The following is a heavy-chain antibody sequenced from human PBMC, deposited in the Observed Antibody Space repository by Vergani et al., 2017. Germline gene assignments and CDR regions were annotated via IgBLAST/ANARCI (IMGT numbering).Heavy chain of an antibody. CDR1: GYTFTGYY. V-gene: IGHV1-2*02. J-gene: IGHJ4*02. D-gene: IGHD6-19*01. Sequence: QVQLVQSGAEVKKPGASVKVSCKASGYTFTGYYMHWVRQAPGQGLEWMGCINPNSGGTNYAQKIQGRVTMTRDTSISTAYMELSRLRSDDTAVYYCARGQWLPTLSFDYWGQGTLVTVSS. CDR3: ARGQWLPTLSFDY. CDR2: INPNSGGT.